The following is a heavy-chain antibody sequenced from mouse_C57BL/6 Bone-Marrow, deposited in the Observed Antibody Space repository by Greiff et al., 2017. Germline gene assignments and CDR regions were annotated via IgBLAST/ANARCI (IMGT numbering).Heavy chain of an antibody. CDR2: IYPRNGSH. Sequence: AQLQQSTAELVKPGASVKISCKVSGSTLTNNTIHWMKQRPEQGLERIGNIYPRNGSHKYNEKFKGKATLTADKSSSTAYMQLNSLTSEDSAVYFCARGADGSGYRFAYWGQGTLVTVSA. V-gene: IGHV1-78*01. D-gene: IGHD3-2*02. CDR1: GSTLTNNT. J-gene: IGHJ3*01. CDR3: ARGADGSGYRFAY.